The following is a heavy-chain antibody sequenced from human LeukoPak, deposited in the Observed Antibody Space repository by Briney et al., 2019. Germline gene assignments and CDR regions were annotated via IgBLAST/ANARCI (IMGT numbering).Heavy chain of an antibody. CDR3: ARVGPVDTAMVTPFSLGMDV. Sequence: PSQTLSLTCTVSGGSISSGGYYWSWIRQHPGKGLEWIGCVYYSGSTYYNPSLKSRVTISVDTSKNQFSLKLSSVTAADTAVYYCARVGPVDTAMVTPFSLGMDVWGQGTTVTVSS. V-gene: IGHV4-31*03. J-gene: IGHJ6*02. CDR2: VYYSGST. D-gene: IGHD5-18*01. CDR1: GGSISSGGYY.